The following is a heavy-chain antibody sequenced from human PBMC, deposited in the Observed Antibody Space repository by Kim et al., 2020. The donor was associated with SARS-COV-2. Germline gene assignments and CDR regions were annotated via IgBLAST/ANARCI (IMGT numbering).Heavy chain of an antibody. Sequence: SETLSLTCTVSGGSIRRVGYYWSWIRQHPGKGLEWIGYIYYSGSTYYNPPLKSRVTISVDTSKNQFSLKLSAVTAADTAVYYCARVIGCALASGSYYPDRWGQGTLVTVPS. V-gene: IGHV4-31*03. J-gene: IGHJ5*02. CDR2: IYYSGST. D-gene: IGHD3-10*01. CDR3: ARVIGCALASGSYYPDR. CDR1: GGSIRRVGYY.